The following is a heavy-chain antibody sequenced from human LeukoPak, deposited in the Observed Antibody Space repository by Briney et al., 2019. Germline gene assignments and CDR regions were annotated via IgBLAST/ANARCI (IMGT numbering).Heavy chain of an antibody. CDR3: ARGHHWNIDY. Sequence: PSETLSLTCAVYGGSFSGYYWSWIRQPPGKGLEWIGEINHSGSTNYNPSLKSRVTISVDTSKNQFSLKLSSATAADTAAYYCARGHHWNIDYWGQGTLVTVSS. D-gene: IGHD1-1*01. CDR2: INHSGST. V-gene: IGHV4-34*01. CDR1: GGSFSGYY. J-gene: IGHJ4*02.